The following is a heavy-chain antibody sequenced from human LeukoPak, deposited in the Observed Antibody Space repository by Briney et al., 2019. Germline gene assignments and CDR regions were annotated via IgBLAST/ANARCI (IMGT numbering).Heavy chain of an antibody. CDR3: ARESLGYCSGSTCYYFYMDF. J-gene: IGHJ6*03. V-gene: IGHV3-48*04. CDR1: GFTFSSYS. D-gene: IGHD2-15*01. Sequence: GGTLRLSCAASGFTFSSYSMNWVRQAPGKGLEWLSYISGSSSTIYYADSVKGRFTISRDNAKNSLYLQMDSLRAEDTAVYYCARESLGYCSGSTCYYFYMDFWGKGTTVTVSS. CDR2: ISGSSSTI.